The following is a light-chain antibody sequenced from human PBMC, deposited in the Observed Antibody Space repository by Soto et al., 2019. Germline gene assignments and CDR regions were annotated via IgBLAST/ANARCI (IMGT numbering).Light chain of an antibody. CDR1: QSVSSY. CDR2: DAS. V-gene: IGKV3-11*01. CDR3: RQPPGFT. J-gene: IGKJ3*01. Sequence: EIVLTQSPATLSLSPGERATLSCRASQSVSSYLAWYQQKPGQAPRLLIYDASNRAAGIPARFSGSGSGTEFTVSISSLEAEDCAVCYCRQPPGFTFGAGTKVDIK.